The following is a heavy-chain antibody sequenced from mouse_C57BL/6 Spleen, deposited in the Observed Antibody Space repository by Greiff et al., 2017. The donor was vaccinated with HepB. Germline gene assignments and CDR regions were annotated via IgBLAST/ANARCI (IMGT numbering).Heavy chain of an antibody. Sequence: QVQLKQSGAELVKPGASVKISCKASGYAFSSYWMNWVKQRPGTGLEWIGQIYPGDGDTNYNGKFKGKATLTADKSSSTAYMQLSSLTSEDSAVYFCARPVVAHWYFDVWGTGTTVTVSS. J-gene: IGHJ1*03. CDR3: ARPVVAHWYFDV. CDR1: GYAFSSYW. D-gene: IGHD1-1*01. CDR2: IYPGDGDT. V-gene: IGHV1-80*01.